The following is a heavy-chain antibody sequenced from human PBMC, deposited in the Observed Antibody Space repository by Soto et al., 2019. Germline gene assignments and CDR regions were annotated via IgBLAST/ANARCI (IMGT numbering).Heavy chain of an antibody. CDR1: GYIFTNYY. V-gene: IGHV1-46*01. Sequence: QVQLVQSGAEVKKPGASVKVSCKASGYIFTNYYIHWVRQAPGQGLEWMAIINPLPTSGSTNYAQKVQGRVTVTRDTSTSTVYLELSSLRSDATAGYYCARDLAAAAYWGQGTLVTVSS. CDR3: ARDLAAAAY. J-gene: IGHJ4*02. CDR2: INPLPTSGST. D-gene: IGHD6-13*01.